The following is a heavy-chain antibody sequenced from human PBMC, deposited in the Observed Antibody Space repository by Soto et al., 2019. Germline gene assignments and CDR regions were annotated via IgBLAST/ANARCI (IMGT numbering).Heavy chain of an antibody. CDR3: ASLFPASNAYDI. D-gene: IGHD6-6*01. Sequence: GGSLRLSCSASGFIFRIYAMHWVRQAPGRGLEYVSAINNNGINTYYADSVKGRFTISRDNSKNTLYLQMSSLRGEDTAVYYCASLFPASNAYDIWGQGTMVTVPS. V-gene: IGHV3-64D*06. CDR2: INNNGINT. J-gene: IGHJ3*02. CDR1: GFIFRIYA.